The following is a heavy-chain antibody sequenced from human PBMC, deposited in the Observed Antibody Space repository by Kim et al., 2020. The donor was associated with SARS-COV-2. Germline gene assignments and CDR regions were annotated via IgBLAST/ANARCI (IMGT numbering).Heavy chain of an antibody. CDR2: IWYDGSNK. CDR3: AREYGDYYGAFDY. V-gene: IGHV3-33*01. CDR1: GFTFSSYG. J-gene: IGHJ4*02. Sequence: GGSLRLSCAASGFTFSSYGMHWVRQAPGKGLEWVAVIWYDGSNKYYADSVKGRFTISRDNSKNTLYLQMNSLRAEDTAVYYCAREYGDYYGAFDYWGQGTLVTVSS. D-gene: IGHD4-17*01.